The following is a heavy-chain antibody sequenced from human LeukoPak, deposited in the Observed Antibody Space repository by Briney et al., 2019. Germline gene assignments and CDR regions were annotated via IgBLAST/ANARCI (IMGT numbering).Heavy chain of an antibody. Sequence: GGSQRLSCAASGFILSNYRMNWVRQAPGKGLEWVAVISYDGSNKYYADSVKGRFTISRDNSKNTLYLQMNSLRAEDTAVYYCARGWGGSSWPFDYWGQGTLVTVSS. V-gene: IGHV3-30*03. CDR1: GFILSNYR. CDR3: ARGWGGSSWPFDY. D-gene: IGHD6-13*01. CDR2: ISYDGSNK. J-gene: IGHJ4*02.